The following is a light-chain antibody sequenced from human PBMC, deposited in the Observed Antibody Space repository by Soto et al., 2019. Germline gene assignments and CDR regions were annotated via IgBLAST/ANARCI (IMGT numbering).Light chain of an antibody. V-gene: IGKV3-15*01. Sequence: EIVMTQSPATLSVSPGERATLSCRASQSVSSNLAWYQQKPGQAPRLLIYGASNRATGIPARFSGSGSGTDFTLTVSSLQSEDFAVYYCQQYNNWPLTFGPGTKVDIK. CDR2: GAS. CDR3: QQYNNWPLT. J-gene: IGKJ3*01. CDR1: QSVSSN.